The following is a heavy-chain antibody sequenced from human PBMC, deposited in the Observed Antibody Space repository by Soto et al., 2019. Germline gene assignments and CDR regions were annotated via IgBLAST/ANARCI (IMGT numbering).Heavy chain of an antibody. CDR1: GYTFTSYA. D-gene: IGHD6-19*01. Sequence: GASVKFSCKASGYTFTSYAMHWVRQAPGQMLECMVWINAGNGNTKYXXKFQGRVXXTRDTSASTAXMELSXLRSEDTAVYYCARGSSGWYELGYWRQGTLVTVSS. V-gene: IGHV1-3*01. J-gene: IGHJ4*02. CDR2: INAGNGNT. CDR3: ARGSSGWYELGY.